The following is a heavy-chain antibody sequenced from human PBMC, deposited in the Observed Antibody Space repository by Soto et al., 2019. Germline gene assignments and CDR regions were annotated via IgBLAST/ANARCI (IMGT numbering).Heavy chain of an antibody. J-gene: IGHJ6*02. Sequence: SIKVSFIASVCTFGHYTITWFRESTGLGLARIGRIIPILGIANYAQKFQGRVTITADKSTSTAYMELSSLRSEDTAVYYCARGYYYGSGYYGMDVWGQGTTVTVSS. CDR2: IIPILGIA. V-gene: IGHV1-69*02. CDR3: ARGYYYGSGYYGMDV. CDR1: VCTFGHYT. D-gene: IGHD3-10*01.